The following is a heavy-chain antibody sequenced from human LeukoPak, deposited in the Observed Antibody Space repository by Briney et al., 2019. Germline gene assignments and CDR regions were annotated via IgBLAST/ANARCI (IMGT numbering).Heavy chain of an antibody. CDR3: ARMDDYTNYYFDY. Sequence: GGSLRLSCAASGFTVGSNYMSWVRQAPGKGLEWVSFIYSGGSTYYADSVKGRFTISRDSSKNTVDLQMGSLRPEDMGVYYCARMDDYTNYYFDYWGQGTMVTVSS. J-gene: IGHJ4*02. V-gene: IGHV3-53*05. D-gene: IGHD4-11*01. CDR2: IYSGGST. CDR1: GFTVGSNY.